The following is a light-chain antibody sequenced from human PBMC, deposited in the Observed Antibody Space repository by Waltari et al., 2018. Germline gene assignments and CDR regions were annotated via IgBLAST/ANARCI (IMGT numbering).Light chain of an antibody. J-gene: IGKJ5*01. Sequence: DIVMTLSPLSLPVTPGEPASISCRSSQSLLHSNGYNYLDWYLQKPGQSPQLLIYLGSNRASGVPDRFSGSGSGTDFTLKISRVEAEDVGVYYCMQALQTRITFGQGTRLEIK. CDR3: MQALQTRIT. CDR2: LGS. V-gene: IGKV2-28*01. CDR1: QSLLHSNGYNY.